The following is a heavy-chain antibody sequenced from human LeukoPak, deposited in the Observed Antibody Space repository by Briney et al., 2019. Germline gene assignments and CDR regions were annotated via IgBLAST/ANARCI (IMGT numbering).Heavy chain of an antibody. Sequence: PGGSLRLSCAASGFTFSSYWMHWVRQAPGKGLEWVAVIWYDGSNKYYADSVKGRFTISRDNSKNTLYLQMNSLRAEDTSVYYCARYSSSSGVDYWGQGTLVTVSS. V-gene: IGHV3-33*08. CDR3: ARYSSSSGVDY. CDR1: GFTFSSYW. J-gene: IGHJ4*02. D-gene: IGHD6-6*01. CDR2: IWYDGSNK.